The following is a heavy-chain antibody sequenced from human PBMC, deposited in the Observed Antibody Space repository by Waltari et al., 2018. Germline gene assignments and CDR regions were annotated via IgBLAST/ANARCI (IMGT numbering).Heavy chain of an antibody. J-gene: IGHJ5*02. Sequence: QVQLQESGPGLVKPSETLSLTCTVSGGSISSYYWSWIRQPPGKGLEWIGYIYYSGRTNYNPSLKSRVTISVDTSKNQCSLKLSSVTAADTAVYYCARGITRPAAGRIWFDPWGQGTLVTVSS. CDR3: ARGITRPAAGRIWFDP. D-gene: IGHD6-13*01. CDR1: GGSISSYY. V-gene: IGHV4-59*01. CDR2: IYYSGRT.